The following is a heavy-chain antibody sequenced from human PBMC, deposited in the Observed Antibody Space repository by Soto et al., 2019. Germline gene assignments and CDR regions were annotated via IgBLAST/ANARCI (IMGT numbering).Heavy chain of an antibody. Sequence: SVKVSCKSSGGTFSSYTISCVRQAPGQGLEWMGRIIPILGIANYAQKFQGRVTITADKSTSTAYMELSSVTAADTAVYYCARAGGDYEIRWFDPWGQGTLVTVSS. CDR1: GGTFSSYT. D-gene: IGHD4-17*01. J-gene: IGHJ5*02. CDR3: ARAGGDYEIRWFDP. CDR2: IIPILGIA. V-gene: IGHV1-69*02.